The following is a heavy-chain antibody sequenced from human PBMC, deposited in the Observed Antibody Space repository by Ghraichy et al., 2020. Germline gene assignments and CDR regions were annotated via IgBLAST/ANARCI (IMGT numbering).Heavy chain of an antibody. CDR2: ITSSSRSI. Sequence: GGSLRLSCVGSGFTFSGYSMNWVRQSPGKGLEWVVYITSSSRSIFYADSVKGRFTISRDNAQNSLSLQMNSLRDEDTAVYYCARGSKVVRFFYYDGMDVWGQGTAVTVSS. CDR3: ARGSKVVRFFYYDGMDV. CDR1: GFTFSGYS. D-gene: IGHD4-23*01. V-gene: IGHV3-48*02. J-gene: IGHJ6*02.